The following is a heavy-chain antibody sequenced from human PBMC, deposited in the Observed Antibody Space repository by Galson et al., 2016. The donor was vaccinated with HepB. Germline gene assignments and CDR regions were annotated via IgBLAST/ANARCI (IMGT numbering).Heavy chain of an antibody. J-gene: IGHJ6*02. CDR2: MSFDGSDK. CDR3: ARDLSHGMDA. CDR1: GFTFSNFA. V-gene: IGHV3-30*04. Sequence: SLRLSCAASGFTFSNFAMHWVRQAPGKGLEWVAFMSFDGSDKFYADSVKGRFTISRDNSKNTMSLQMNSLRADDTAVYYCARDLSHGMDAWGQGTTVAVSS.